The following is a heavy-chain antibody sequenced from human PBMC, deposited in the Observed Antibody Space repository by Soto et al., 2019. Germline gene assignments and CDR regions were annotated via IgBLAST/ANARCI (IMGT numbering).Heavy chain of an antibody. D-gene: IGHD5-18*01. CDR2: ISGSGGSI. V-gene: IGHV3-23*01. J-gene: IGHJ6*03. Sequence: GGSLRLSCAASGFTFSGYAMSWVRQDPGKGLEQVSAISGSGGSIYYADSVKGRFTISRYNAKNSLYLQMNCLRAEDTAVYYCASTDTAMVGYYYYYYMDVWGKGTTVTVSS. CDR3: ASTDTAMVGYYYYYYMDV. CDR1: GFTFSGYA.